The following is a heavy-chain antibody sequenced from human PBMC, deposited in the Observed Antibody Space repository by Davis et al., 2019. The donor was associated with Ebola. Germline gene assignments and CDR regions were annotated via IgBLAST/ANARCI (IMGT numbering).Heavy chain of an antibody. D-gene: IGHD3-10*01. CDR2: IDPSDSYT. V-gene: IGHV5-10-1*01. CDR1: GYSFTSYW. CDR3: ARGPRSYFRAGGDDY. Sequence: GESLKISCQGSGYSFTSYWISWVRQMPGKGLEWMGRIDPSDSYTNYSPSFQGHVTISVDKSISTAYLQWSRLKASDTAMYYCARGPRSYFRAGGDDYWGQGTLVTVSS. J-gene: IGHJ4*02.